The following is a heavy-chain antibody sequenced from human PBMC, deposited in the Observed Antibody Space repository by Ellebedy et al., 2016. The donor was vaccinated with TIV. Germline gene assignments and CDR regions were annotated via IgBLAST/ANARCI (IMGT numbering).Heavy chain of an antibody. CDR1: GGTFSSYA. D-gene: IGHD5/OR15-5a*01. V-gene: IGHV1-69*04. J-gene: IGHJ4*02. CDR3: ARWGVYSGTFQGPFDF. CDR2: VIPILGIT. Sequence: AASVKVSCKASGGTFSSYAISWARQAPGQGLEWMGRVIPILGITNYAQKFQGRFTITADTSTSTVYMELSSLRSEDTALYYCARWGVYSGTFQGPFDFWGQGTLVTVSS.